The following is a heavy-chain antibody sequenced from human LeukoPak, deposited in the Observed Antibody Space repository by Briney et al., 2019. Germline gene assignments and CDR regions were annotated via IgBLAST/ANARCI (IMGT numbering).Heavy chain of an antibody. J-gene: IGHJ4*02. CDR1: GFTFSSYW. D-gene: IGHD3-22*01. CDR2: INTDGSST. V-gene: IGHV3-74*01. CDR3: ARVGRDYYYDSSGYYPY. Sequence: GGSLRLSCAASGFTFSSYWMHWVRQAPGKGLVWVSRINTDGSSTSYADSVKGRFTISRDNAKNTLYLQMNSLRAEDTAVYYCARVGRDYYYDSSGYYPYWGQGTLVTVSS.